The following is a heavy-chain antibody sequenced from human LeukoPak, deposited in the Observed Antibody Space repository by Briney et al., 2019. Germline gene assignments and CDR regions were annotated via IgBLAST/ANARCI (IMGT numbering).Heavy chain of an antibody. D-gene: IGHD3-22*01. CDR1: GFTFSSYG. V-gene: IGHV3-30*02. J-gene: IGHJ4*02. CDR2: IRYDGTNK. CDR3: AKDPTHFRVWDDYDNTRLNY. Sequence: GGSLRLSCAASGFTFSSYGMHWVRQAPGKGLEWVAFIRYDGTNKYYADSVKGRFTISRDNSKNTLYLQMNSLRAEDTAVYYCAKDPTHFRVWDDYDNTRLNYWGQGTLVTVSS.